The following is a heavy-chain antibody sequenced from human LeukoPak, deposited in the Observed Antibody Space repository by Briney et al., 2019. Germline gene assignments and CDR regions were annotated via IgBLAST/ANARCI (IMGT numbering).Heavy chain of an antibody. CDR2: ISYDGSNK. V-gene: IGHV3-30*04. Sequence: PGGSLRLSCAASGFTFSSYAMHWVRQAPGKGLEWVAVISYDGSNKYYADSVKGRFTISRDNPENTLYLQMNSLRAEDTAVYYCARDRVVARFDYWGQGTLVTVSS. CDR3: ARDRVVARFDY. D-gene: IGHD3-22*01. CDR1: GFTFSSYA. J-gene: IGHJ4*02.